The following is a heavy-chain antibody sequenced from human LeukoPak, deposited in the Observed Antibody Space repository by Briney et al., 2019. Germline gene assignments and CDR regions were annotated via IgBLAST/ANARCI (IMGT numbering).Heavy chain of an antibody. CDR2: INPDGRDT. D-gene: IGHD1-26*01. CDR1: GFTFNRCW. J-gene: IGHJ4*02. Sequence: PGGSLRLSCVVSGFTFNRCWMNWVRQAPGKGLEWVAHINPDGRDTYYVDSVKGRFTISRDNAKNSLYLQMNSLSAEDTAVYYCARGLFGWELFDYWGQGTLVTVSS. V-gene: IGHV3-7*03. CDR3: ARGLFGWELFDY.